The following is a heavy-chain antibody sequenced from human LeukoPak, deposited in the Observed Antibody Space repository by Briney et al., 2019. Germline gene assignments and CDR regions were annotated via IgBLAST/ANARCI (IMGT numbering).Heavy chain of an antibody. CDR2: IYYSGST. Sequence: PSETLSLTCTVSGGSISSYYWSWIRQPPGKGLEWIGYIYYSGSTNYNPSLKSRVTISVDTSENQFSLKLSSVTAADTAVYYCARGGKWSSGWYRDYYFDYWGQGTLVTVSS. D-gene: IGHD6-19*01. V-gene: IGHV4-59*01. CDR1: GGSISSYY. CDR3: ARGGKWSSGWYRDYYFDY. J-gene: IGHJ4*02.